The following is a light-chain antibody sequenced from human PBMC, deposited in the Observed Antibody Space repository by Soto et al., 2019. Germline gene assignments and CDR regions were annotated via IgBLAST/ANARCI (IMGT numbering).Light chain of an antibody. V-gene: IGKV1-39*01. CDR2: AAS. J-gene: IGKJ5*01. CDR1: HSISIW. CDR3: QPSYSTPIT. Sequence: DIKMNQSPSTLSATVGGRVTITCRASHSISIWLAWYQQKPGKAPKLLIYAASSLQSGVPSRFSGSGSGTDFTLTISSLQPEDFATYYCQPSYSTPITFGHVTLLEVK.